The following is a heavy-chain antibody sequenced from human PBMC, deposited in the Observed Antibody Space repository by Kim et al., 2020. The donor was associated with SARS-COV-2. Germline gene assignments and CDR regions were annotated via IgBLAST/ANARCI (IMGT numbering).Heavy chain of an antibody. V-gene: IGHV3-30-3*01. J-gene: IGHJ6*02. Sequence: GGSLRLSCAASGFTFSSYAMHWVRQAPGKGLEWVAVISYDGSNKYYADSVKGRFTISRDNSKNTLYLQMNSLRAEDTAVYYCARDRGYCSSTSCYWSGMDVWGQGTTVTVSS. CDR2: ISYDGSNK. CDR1: GFTFSSYA. CDR3: ARDRGYCSSTSCYWSGMDV. D-gene: IGHD2-2*01.